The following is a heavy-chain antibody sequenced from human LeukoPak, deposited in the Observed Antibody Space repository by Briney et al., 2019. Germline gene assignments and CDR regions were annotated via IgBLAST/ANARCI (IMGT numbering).Heavy chain of an antibody. D-gene: IGHD3-22*01. Sequence: QPGGSLRLSCAASGFTFSSYAMSWVRQAPGKGLEWVSAISGSGGSTYYADSVKGRFTISRDNSKNTLYLQMNSLRAEDTAVYYCAKGNYYDSSGYYYLPDYWGQGTLVTVSS. CDR2: ISGSGGST. J-gene: IGHJ4*02. CDR1: GFTFSSYA. V-gene: IGHV3-23*01. CDR3: AKGNYYDSSGYYYLPDY.